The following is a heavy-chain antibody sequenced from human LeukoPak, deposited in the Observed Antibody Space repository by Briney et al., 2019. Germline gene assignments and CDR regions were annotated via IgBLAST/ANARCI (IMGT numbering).Heavy chain of an antibody. J-gene: IGHJ4*02. CDR3: ARDKSWTY. D-gene: IGHD3/OR15-3a*01. V-gene: IGHV1-2*02. Sequence: ASVKVSCKASGYTFTDYYMHWVRQAPGQGLEWMGWINPDSGGTNYAQKFQGRITMTRDTSIRTAYMELSSLKSDDTAVYYCARDKSWTYWGQGALVTVSS. CDR2: INPDSGGT. CDR1: GYTFTDYY.